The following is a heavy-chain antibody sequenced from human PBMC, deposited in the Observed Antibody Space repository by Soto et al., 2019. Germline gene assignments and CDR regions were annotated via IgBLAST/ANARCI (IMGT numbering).Heavy chain of an antibody. J-gene: IGHJ5*02. CDR1: GFTFSSYA. Sequence: AGGSLRLSCAASGFTFSSYAMHWVRQAPGKGPEWVAVISYDGSNKYYADSVKGRFTISRDNSKDTLYLQMNRLRAEDTAVYYCARELSGSWYNWFDPWGQGTLVTVSS. D-gene: IGHD5-12*01. V-gene: IGHV3-30*14. CDR2: ISYDGSNK. CDR3: ARELSGSWYNWFDP.